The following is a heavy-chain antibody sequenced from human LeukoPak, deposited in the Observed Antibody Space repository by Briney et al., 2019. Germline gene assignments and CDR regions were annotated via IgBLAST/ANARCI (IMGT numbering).Heavy chain of an antibody. J-gene: IGHJ4*02. D-gene: IGHD3-9*01. CDR2: IYYSGST. V-gene: IGHV4-39*07. Sequence: SETLSLTCSVSGASISSSSYYWGWIRQPPGKGLEWIGSIYYSGSTYYNPSLKSRVTISVDTSKNQFSLRLSSVTAADTAVYYCARDQSDLLTGCYTDYWGQGTLVTVSS. CDR1: GASISSSSYY. CDR3: ARDQSDLLTGCYTDY.